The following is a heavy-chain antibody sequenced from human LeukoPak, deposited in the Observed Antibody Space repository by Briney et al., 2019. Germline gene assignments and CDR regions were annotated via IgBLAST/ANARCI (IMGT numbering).Heavy chain of an antibody. CDR3: ARERGDYDSDNWFDS. Sequence: SETLSLTCTVSGASIGSYFWSWVRQPPGKGLEWIGYIYYGGGTNYNPSFESRITISVDTSRNRISLNLTSVTASDTAIYYCARERGDYDSDNWFDSWGQGTLVTVSS. J-gene: IGHJ5*01. D-gene: IGHD4-17*01. CDR2: IYYGGGT. CDR1: GASIGSYF. V-gene: IGHV4-59*01.